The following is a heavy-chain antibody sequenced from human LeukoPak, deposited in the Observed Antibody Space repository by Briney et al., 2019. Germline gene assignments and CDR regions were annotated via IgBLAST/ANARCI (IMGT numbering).Heavy chain of an antibody. D-gene: IGHD1-26*01. V-gene: IGHV1-2*02. CDR1: GYTFTDYY. Sequence: ASVKVSCKASGYTFTDYYMHWVRQAPGQGLEWMGWINPKSGGTNYAQRFQGRVTLTRDTTISTGYMELSSLRSEDTAVYYCAREVGARVDYWGQGTLVTVSS. CDR3: AREVGARVDY. CDR2: INPKSGGT. J-gene: IGHJ4*02.